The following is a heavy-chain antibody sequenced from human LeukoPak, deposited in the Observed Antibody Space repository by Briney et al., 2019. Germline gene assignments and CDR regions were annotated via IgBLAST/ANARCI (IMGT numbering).Heavy chain of an antibody. CDR3: ARVRRGRYWFDP. Sequence: ASVKVSCKASGYTFTSYGISWVRQAPGQGLEWMGWISAYDGNTNYAQKLQGRVTMTTDTSTSTAYMELRSLRSDDMAVYYCARVRRGRYWFDPWGQGTLVTVSS. CDR2: ISAYDGNT. J-gene: IGHJ5*02. CDR1: GYTFTSYG. D-gene: IGHD1-26*01. V-gene: IGHV1-18*03.